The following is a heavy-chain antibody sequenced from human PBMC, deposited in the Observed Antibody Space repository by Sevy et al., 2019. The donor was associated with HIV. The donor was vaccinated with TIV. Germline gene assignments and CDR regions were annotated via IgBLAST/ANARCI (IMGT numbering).Heavy chain of an antibody. J-gene: IGHJ4*02. Sequence: GGSLRLSCAASGFTFSSYWMHWVRQAPGKGLVWVSRVNSDWSSTSYADSVKGRFTISRDNAKNTLYLQMNSLRAEDTAVYYCARGAAAGTLDYWGQGTLVTVSS. D-gene: IGHD6-13*01. CDR3: ARGAAAGTLDY. CDR1: GFTFSSYW. V-gene: IGHV3-74*01. CDR2: VNSDWSST.